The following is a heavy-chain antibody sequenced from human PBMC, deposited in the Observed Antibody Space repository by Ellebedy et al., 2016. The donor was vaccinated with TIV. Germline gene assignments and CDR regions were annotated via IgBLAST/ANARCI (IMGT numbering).Heavy chain of an antibody. D-gene: IGHD3-16*01. V-gene: IGHV4-39*07. J-gene: IGHJ3*02. CDR2: IYYSGST. CDR1: GGSISSSSYY. CDR3: ARGSYDYVWGSRTSEHAFDI. Sequence: SETLSLTCTVSGGSISSSSYYWGWIRQPPGKGLEWIGSIYYSGSTYYNPSLKSRVTISVDTSKNQFSLKLSSVTAADTAVYYCARGSYDYVWGSRTSEHAFDIWGQGTMVTVSS.